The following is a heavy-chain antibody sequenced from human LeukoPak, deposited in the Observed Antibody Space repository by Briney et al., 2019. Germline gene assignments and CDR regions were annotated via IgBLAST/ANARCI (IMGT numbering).Heavy chain of an antibody. CDR2: IYYSGST. V-gene: IGHV4-59*01. J-gene: IGHJ6*03. CDR1: GGSISSYY. Sequence: PSETLSLTCTVSGGSISSYYWSWIRQPPGKGLEWIGYIYYSGSTNYNPSLKSRVTISVDTSKNQFSLKLSSVTAADTAVYYCARAVVGEDGDYPFYYYYYMDVWGKGTTVTVSS. CDR3: ARAVVGEDGDYPFYYYYYMDV. D-gene: IGHD4-17*01.